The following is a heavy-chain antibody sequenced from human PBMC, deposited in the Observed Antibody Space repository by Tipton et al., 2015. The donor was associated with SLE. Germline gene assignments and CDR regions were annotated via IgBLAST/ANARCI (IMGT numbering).Heavy chain of an antibody. Sequence: QLVQSGAEVKRPGASVKVSCESSGYTFTGYYINWVRQATGQGLEWVGWLNTNSGESDLAQKFQGRVTMTRSTSMNTAYMALTSLRSEDTAVYYCARSVAAAGSAFDSWGQGTLVTVSS. D-gene: IGHD6-19*01. CDR2: LNTNSGES. V-gene: IGHV1-8*02. CDR3: ARSVAAAGSAFDS. CDR1: GYTFTGYY. J-gene: IGHJ4*02.